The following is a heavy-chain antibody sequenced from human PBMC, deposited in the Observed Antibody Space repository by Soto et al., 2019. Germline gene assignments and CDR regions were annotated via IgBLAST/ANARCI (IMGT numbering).Heavy chain of an antibody. J-gene: IGHJ6*03. CDR1: GFTFSSYG. V-gene: IGHV3-33*01. CDR3: ARDRGYCSGGSCYFYYYYYMDV. CDR2: IWYDGSNK. D-gene: IGHD2-15*01. Sequence: GGSLRLSCAASGFTFSSYGMHWVRQASGKGLEWVAVIWYDGSNKYYADSVKGRFTISRDNSKNTLYLQMNSLRAEDTAVYYCARDRGYCSGGSCYFYYYYYMDVWGKGTTVTVSS.